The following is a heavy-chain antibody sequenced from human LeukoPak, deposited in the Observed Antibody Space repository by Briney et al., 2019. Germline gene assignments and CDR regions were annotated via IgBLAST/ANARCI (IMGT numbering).Heavy chain of an antibody. J-gene: IGHJ6*03. D-gene: IGHD3-3*01. V-gene: IGHV1-69*05. CDR3: ARAGEFWSGYYQYYMDV. Sequence: AASVKVSCKASGGTFSSYAISWVRQAPGQGLEWMGGIIPIFGTANYAQKFQGRVTITTDESTSTAYMELSSLRSEDTAVYYCARAGEFWSGYYQYYMDVWGKGTTVTVSS. CDR1: GGTFSSYA. CDR2: IIPIFGTA.